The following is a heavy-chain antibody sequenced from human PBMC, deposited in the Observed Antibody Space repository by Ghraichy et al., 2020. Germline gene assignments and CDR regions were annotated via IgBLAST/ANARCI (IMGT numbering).Heavy chain of an antibody. D-gene: IGHD1-20*01. V-gene: IGHV4-59*01. Sequence: SETLSLTCTVSGDSITNFYWSWIRQPPGKGLEWVAYIFYIGASNYATKYNPSLTSRGSIAGDTSKNQFFLTLTSVTAADTAVYYAARVNWNDGDALDIWRQGTLGAVSS. CDR1: GDSITNFY. CDR3: ARVNWNDGDALDI. CDR2: IFYIGAS. J-gene: IGHJ3*02.